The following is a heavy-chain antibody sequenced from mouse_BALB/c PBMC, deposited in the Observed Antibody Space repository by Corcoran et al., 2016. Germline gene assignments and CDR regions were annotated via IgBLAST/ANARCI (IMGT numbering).Heavy chain of an antibody. CDR3: ARKEDGYLPLAY. CDR2: INTYTGEP. CDR1: GYTFTNYG. V-gene: IGHV9-3-1*01. Sequence: QIQLVQSGPELKKPGETVKISCKASGYTFTNYGMNWVKQAPGKGLKWMGWINTYTGEPTYADDFKGRFAFSLDTSASTAYLQINNLKNEDTATYGCARKEDGYLPLAYWGQGTLVTVSA. J-gene: IGHJ3*01. D-gene: IGHD2-3*01.